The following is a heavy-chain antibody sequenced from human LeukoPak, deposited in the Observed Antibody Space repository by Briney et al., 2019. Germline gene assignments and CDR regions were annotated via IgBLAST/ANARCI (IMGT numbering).Heavy chain of an antibody. D-gene: IGHD3-10*01. V-gene: IGHV4-34*01. CDR2: INHSGST. CDR3: ARGRGGGKYYFDY. Sequence: SETLSLTCAVYGGSFSGYYWSWIRQPPGKGLEWIGEINHSGSTNYNPSLKSRVTISVDTSKNQFSLKLSSVTAADTAVYYCARGRGGGKYYFDYWAREPWSPSPQ. J-gene: IGHJ4*02. CDR1: GGSFSGYY.